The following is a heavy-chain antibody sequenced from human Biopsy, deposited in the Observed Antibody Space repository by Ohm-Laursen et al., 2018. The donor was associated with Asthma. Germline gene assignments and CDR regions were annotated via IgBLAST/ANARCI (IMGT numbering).Heavy chain of an antibody. V-gene: IGHV4-59*01. CDR2: VYWTGST. Sequence: GTLSLTCGVYGGSISSFYWSWIRQSPEKGLEWMGSVYWTGSTNYNPSLKSRVTMSVDTSKNRMFLELTSVTAADTAIYYCVRAVRNEQWLAPFDYWGQGKPVTVSS. CDR1: GGSISSFY. J-gene: IGHJ4*02. CDR3: VRAVRNEQWLAPFDY. D-gene: IGHD6-19*01.